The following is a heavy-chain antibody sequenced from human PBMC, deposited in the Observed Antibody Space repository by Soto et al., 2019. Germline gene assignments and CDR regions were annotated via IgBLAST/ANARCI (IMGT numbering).Heavy chain of an antibody. CDR2: ISAYKGNT. CDR3: ARIEDFDFWRD. D-gene: IGHD3-3*01. CDR1: GYTLTSHG. Sequence: QVQLVQSGAEVKKPGASVKVSCKASGYTLTSHGITWVRQAPGRGLEWMGWISAYKGNTNYAQKFQGRVAMTTDTSTSTAYMELRSLRSDDTAVYYCARIEDFDFWRDWGQGTVVTVSS. V-gene: IGHV1-18*01. J-gene: IGHJ3*01.